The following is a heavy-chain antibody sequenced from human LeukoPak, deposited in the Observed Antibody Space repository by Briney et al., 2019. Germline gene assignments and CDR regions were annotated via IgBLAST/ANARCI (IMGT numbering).Heavy chain of an antibody. J-gene: IGHJ4*01. CDR2: MYYRGST. Sequence: SETLSLTCTVSGGSISSSTYYWAWIRQPPGKGLEWIGSMYYRGSTYYNPSLKSRVTLSADTSKNQFSLKLSSVTAADTAVYYCARRRSGSYEIDYWGQGTLVTVPS. CDR3: ARRRSGSYEIDY. V-gene: IGHV4-39*01. CDR1: GGSISSSTYY. D-gene: IGHD1-26*01.